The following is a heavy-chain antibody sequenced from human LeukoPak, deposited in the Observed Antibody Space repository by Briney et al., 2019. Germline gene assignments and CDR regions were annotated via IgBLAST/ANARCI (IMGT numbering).Heavy chain of an antibody. CDR1: GFSFSSFW. CDR2: IKPDGSEK. V-gene: IGHV3-7*01. Sequence: PGGSLRLSCAASGFSFSSFWMTWVRQAPGKGLQWVANIKPDGSEKYYVDSVKGRLTISRDNAKNSLYLQMNSLRAEDTAVYFCARDLTFGYDYMDVWGKGTTVTVSS. D-gene: IGHD3-16*01. J-gene: IGHJ6*03. CDR3: ARDLTFGYDYMDV.